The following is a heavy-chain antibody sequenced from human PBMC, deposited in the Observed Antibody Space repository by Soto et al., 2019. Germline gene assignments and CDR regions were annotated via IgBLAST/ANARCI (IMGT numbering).Heavy chain of an antibody. CDR2: IYHSGST. V-gene: IGHV4-4*02. Sequence: SETLSLTCAVSGGSISSSNWWSWVRQPPGKGLEWIGEIYHSGSTNYNPSLKSRVTISVDKSKNQFSLKLSSVTAAGTAVYYCASSFWSGYYSGDYWGQGTLVTVSS. D-gene: IGHD3-3*01. CDR1: GGSISSSNW. J-gene: IGHJ4*02. CDR3: ASSFWSGYYSGDY.